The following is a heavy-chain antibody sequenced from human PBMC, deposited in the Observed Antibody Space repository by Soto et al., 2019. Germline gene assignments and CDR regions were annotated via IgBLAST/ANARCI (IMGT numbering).Heavy chain of an antibody. Sequence: SETLSLTCAVYGGSFSGYYWSWIRQPPGKGLEWIGEINHSGSTNYNPSLKSRVTISVDTSKNQFSLKLSSVTAADTAVYYCARVDCSSTSCYRLDYYYMDVWGKGTTVT. CDR1: GGSFSGYY. CDR3: ARVDCSSTSCYRLDYYYMDV. V-gene: IGHV4-34*01. D-gene: IGHD2-2*01. CDR2: INHSGST. J-gene: IGHJ6*03.